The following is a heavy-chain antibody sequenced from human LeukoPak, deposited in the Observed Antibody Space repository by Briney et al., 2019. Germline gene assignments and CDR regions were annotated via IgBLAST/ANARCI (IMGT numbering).Heavy chain of an antibody. J-gene: IGHJ4*02. CDR1: GHTFSNYY. CDR2: IRPSGST. V-gene: IGHV1-46*01. Sequence: ASVKVSCTASGHTFSNYYMHWVRQAPGQGLEWMGIIRPSGSTTYLQKIQGRVTMTRDTSTSSVYMELSSLRSDDTAVYYCAREYPNTLYFDQWGQGTLVSVSS. CDR3: AREYPNTLYFDQ. D-gene: IGHD1/OR15-1a*01.